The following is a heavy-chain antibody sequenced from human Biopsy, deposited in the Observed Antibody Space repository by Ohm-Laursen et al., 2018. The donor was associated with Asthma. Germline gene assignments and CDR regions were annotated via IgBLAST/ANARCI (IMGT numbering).Heavy chain of an antibody. D-gene: IGHD2-15*01. CDR1: GGTFNTYV. J-gene: IGHJ4*02. CDR2: INSNFGTT. V-gene: IGHV1-69*13. CDR3: ARKAGSCVCRTCYSFDF. Sequence: GASVKVSCKSLGGTFNTYVIGWVRQAPGQGLEWMGGINSNFGTTNYPQKFQDRVTITADDSTNTAHNELSSLGSDDTAVYYCARKAGSCVCRTCYSFDFWGQGTLVTVSS.